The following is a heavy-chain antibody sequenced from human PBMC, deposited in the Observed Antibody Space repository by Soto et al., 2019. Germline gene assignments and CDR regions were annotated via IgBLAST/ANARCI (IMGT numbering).Heavy chain of an antibody. V-gene: IGHV3-23*01. CDR2: TTDTGGDT. J-gene: IGHJ4*02. CDR1: GIACRSRW. CDR3: ARGSKDSYPGSRIFDF. Sequence: WWSLGLCRVACGIACRSRWMRYLHQTPGEGLEWVSTTTDTGGDTKYADSVRGRFTISRDNSKNTLYLQMSSLRAEDSAVYYCARGSKDSYPGSRIFDFWGRGTLVTVSS. D-gene: IGHD2-15*01.